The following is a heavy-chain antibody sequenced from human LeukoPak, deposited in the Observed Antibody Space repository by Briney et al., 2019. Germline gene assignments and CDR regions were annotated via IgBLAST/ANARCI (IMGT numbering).Heavy chain of an antibody. V-gene: IGHV4-30-4*01. D-gene: IGHD6-13*01. CDR1: GGSISSGDYY. Sequence: PSETLSLTCTVSGGSISSGDYYWSWIRQPPGKGLEWIGYIYYSGSTYYNPSLKSRVTISVDTSKNQFSLKLSSVTAADTAVYYCAREGIAAAGTVNWFDPWGQGTLDTVSS. CDR3: AREGIAAAGTVNWFDP. J-gene: IGHJ5*02. CDR2: IYYSGST.